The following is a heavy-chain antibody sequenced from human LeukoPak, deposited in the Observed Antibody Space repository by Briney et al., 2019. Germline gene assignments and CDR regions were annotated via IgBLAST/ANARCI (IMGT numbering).Heavy chain of an antibody. V-gene: IGHV4-31*03. Sequence: SETLSLACTVSGGSISSGGYYWSWIRQHPGKGLEWIGYIYYSGSTYYNPSLKSRVTISVDTSKNQFSLKLSSVTAADTAVYYCARRRRRYSSLGDAFDIWGQRTMVPVSS. CDR1: GGSISSGGYY. CDR2: IYYSGST. J-gene: IGHJ3*02. CDR3: ARRRRRYSSLGDAFDI. D-gene: IGHD5-18*01.